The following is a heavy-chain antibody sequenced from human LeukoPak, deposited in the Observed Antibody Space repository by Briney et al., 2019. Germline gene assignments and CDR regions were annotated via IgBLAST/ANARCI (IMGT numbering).Heavy chain of an antibody. D-gene: IGHD2-15*01. V-gene: IGHV5-51*01. CDR3: ARRLGYCSGGSCYDGNVVSWFDP. J-gene: IGHJ5*02. CDR1: GYSFTSYW. CDR2: IYPGDSDT. Sequence: GESLKISCKGSGYSFTSYWIGWVRQMPGRGLEWMGIIYPGDSDTRYSPSFQGQVTISADKSISTAYLQWSSLKASDTAMYYCARRLGYCSGGSCYDGNVVSWFDPWGQGTLVTVSS.